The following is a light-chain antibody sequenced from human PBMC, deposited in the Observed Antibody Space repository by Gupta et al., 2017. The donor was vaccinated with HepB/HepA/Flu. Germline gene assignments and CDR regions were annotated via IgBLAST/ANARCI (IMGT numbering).Light chain of an antibody. CDR2: GAS. CDR3: HQKGNMRHS. V-gene: IGKV3-20*01. J-gene: IGKJ4*01. CDR1: QSVINNY. Sequence: EIVLTQSPGTLSLSPGERATLSCRASQSVINNYLSWYQQKPGQAPRLLIYGASSRATGIPDRFSGRGSGTDFSLTIRSLEPEDLAMYYCHQKGNMRHSFGGGTKLEIK.